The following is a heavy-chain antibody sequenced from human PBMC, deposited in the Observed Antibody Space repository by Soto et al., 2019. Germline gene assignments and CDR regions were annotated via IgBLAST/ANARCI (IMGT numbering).Heavy chain of an antibody. Sequence: SETLSLTCGVYGGSFSENNWNWIRQSPGPGLEWIGEISHRGSINYNPSLTSRVTISRDTSRNQFSLTLTSMTAADTALYYCAGGGGFHLGCIALLGPLGPGTQVNVFS. J-gene: IGHJ5*02. CDR2: ISHRGSI. CDR1: GGSFSENN. D-gene: IGHD2-21*01. V-gene: IGHV4-34*01. CDR3: AGGGGFHLGCIALLGP.